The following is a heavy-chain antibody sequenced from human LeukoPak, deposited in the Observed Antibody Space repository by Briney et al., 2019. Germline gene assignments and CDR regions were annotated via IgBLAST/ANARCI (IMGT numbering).Heavy chain of an antibody. J-gene: IGHJ4*02. CDR1: GYTFTSYY. Sequence: GASVKVSCKASGYTFTSYYMHWVRQAPGQGLEWMGIINPSGGSTSYAQKFQGRVTMTRDTSTSTVYMELSSLRSEDTAVYYYARDDILTGGFDYWGQGTLVTVSS. V-gene: IGHV1-46*01. CDR3: ARDDILTGGFDY. CDR2: INPSGGST. D-gene: IGHD3-9*01.